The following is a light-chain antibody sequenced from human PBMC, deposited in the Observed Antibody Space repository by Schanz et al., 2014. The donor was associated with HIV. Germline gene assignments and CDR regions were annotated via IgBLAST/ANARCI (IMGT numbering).Light chain of an antibody. V-gene: IGKV1-5*03. CDR2: EAS. CDR3: QQYDSSSWT. CDR1: QNISPW. J-gene: IGKJ1*01. Sequence: DIQMTQSPSTLSASVGDRVSITCRASQNISPWLAWYQQKPGRPPKLLIYEASTLETGVPSRFSGSGFGTEFTLTISSLQPDDFATYYCQQYDSSSWTFGQGTKVETK.